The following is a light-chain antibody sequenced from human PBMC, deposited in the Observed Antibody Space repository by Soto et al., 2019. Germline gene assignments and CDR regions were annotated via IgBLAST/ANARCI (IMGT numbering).Light chain of an antibody. V-gene: IGLV2-14*01. CDR2: DVS. Sequence: QSARTQPASVSGSPGQSITISCTGTSSDVGGYNYVSWYQQHPGKAPKFMIYDVSNRPSGVSNRFSGSKSGNTASLTISGLQAEDEADYYCSSYTTSNTRQIVFGTGTKVTV. CDR1: SSDVGGYNY. CDR3: SSYTTSNTRQIV. J-gene: IGLJ1*01.